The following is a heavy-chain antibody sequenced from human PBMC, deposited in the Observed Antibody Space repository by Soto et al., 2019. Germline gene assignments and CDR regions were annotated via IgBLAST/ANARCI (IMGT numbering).Heavy chain of an antibody. CDR2: LHYSGST. Sequence: QLRLQESGPGLVKPSETLSLTCTVSGGSISSSSHYWGWIRQPPGKGLEWIGSLHYSGSTYYNPSLRSRVPISVDTPKNQFSLNLSSVTAADTAVYYCLEGATYPPPDYWGQGTLVTVSS. CDR1: GGSISSSSHY. V-gene: IGHV4-39*01. J-gene: IGHJ4*02. D-gene: IGHD1-26*01. CDR3: LEGATYPPPDY.